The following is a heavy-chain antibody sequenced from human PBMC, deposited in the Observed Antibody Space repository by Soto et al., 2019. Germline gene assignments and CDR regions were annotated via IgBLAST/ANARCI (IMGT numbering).Heavy chain of an antibody. V-gene: IGHV1-69*02. CDR1: GDTFSNYT. CDR2: IIPIFGIA. CDR3: ARVNTGSENYEGDSSMDV. J-gene: IGHJ6*03. Sequence: QVQLVQSGAEVKKPGSSVKVSCKASGDTFSNYTISWVRQAPGQGLEWTGRIIPIFGIANYAQEFQGRVTITADKSTSTGHMELSSLRSEDTAVYYCARVNTGSENYEGDSSMDVWGKGTTVTVSS. D-gene: IGHD3-16*01.